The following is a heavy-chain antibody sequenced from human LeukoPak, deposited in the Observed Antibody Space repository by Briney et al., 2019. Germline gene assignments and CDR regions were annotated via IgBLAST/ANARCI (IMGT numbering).Heavy chain of an antibody. Sequence: GASVKVFCKASGYTFTSYGISWVRQAPGQGLEWMGWISAYNGNTNYAQKLQGRVTMTTDTSTSTAYMELRSLRSDDTAVYYCARRDRYYYDSSGSNNWFDPWGQGTLVTVSS. CDR3: ARRDRYYYDSSGSNNWFDP. V-gene: IGHV1-18*01. J-gene: IGHJ5*02. CDR2: ISAYNGNT. CDR1: GYTFTSYG. D-gene: IGHD3-22*01.